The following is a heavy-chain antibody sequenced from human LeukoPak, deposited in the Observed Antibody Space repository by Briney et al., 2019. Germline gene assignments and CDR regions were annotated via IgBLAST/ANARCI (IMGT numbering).Heavy chain of an antibody. CDR3: ARGPWSSQAHFDY. V-gene: IGHV1-46*01. D-gene: IGHD2-2*01. Sequence: ASVKVSCKASGYSFTNNAVSWVRQAPGQGLEWMGIINPSGGSTSYAQKFQGRVTMTRDMSTSTVYMELSSLRSEDTAVYYCARGPWSSQAHFDYWGQGTLVTVSS. CDR2: INPSGGST. J-gene: IGHJ4*02. CDR1: GYSFTNNA.